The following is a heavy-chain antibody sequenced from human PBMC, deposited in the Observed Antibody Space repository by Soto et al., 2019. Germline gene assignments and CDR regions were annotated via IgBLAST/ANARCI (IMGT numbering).Heavy chain of an antibody. D-gene: IGHD6-13*01. J-gene: IGHJ5*02. CDR2: IYYSGST. Sequence: SETLSLTCTVSGGSISSSSYYWGWIRQPPGKGLEWIGSIYYSGSTYYNPSLKSQVTISVDTPKNRFSLKLSSVTAADTAVYYCARQPSGYSSNWFDPWGQGTLVTVSS. CDR1: GGSISSSSYY. V-gene: IGHV4-39*01. CDR3: ARQPSGYSSNWFDP.